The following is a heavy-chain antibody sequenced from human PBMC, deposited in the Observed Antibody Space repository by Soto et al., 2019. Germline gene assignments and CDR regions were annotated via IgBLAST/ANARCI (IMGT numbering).Heavy chain of an antibody. CDR3: AREGLDTAGFFDV. Sequence: VGSLRLSCAASGFTFSSYWMHWVRQAPGKGLEWVSRIEGDGSSTTSADSVKGRFTVSRDDARNTLYLQMSSLRADDTAIYYCAREGLDTAGFFDVWGQGTMVTVSS. CDR1: GFTFSSYW. J-gene: IGHJ3*01. V-gene: IGHV3-74*01. CDR2: IEGDGSST. D-gene: IGHD6-19*01.